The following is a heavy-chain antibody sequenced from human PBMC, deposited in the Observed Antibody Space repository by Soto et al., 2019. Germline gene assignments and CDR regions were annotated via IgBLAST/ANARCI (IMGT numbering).Heavy chain of an antibody. CDR1: GYTFTGYY. J-gene: IGHJ5*02. V-gene: IGHV1-2*04. D-gene: IGHD6-19*01. Sequence: QMQLVQSGAEVKKPGASVKVSCKASGYTFTGYYMHWVRQAPGQGLEWMGWINPNSGGTNYAQKFQGWVTMTRDTSISTAYMELSRLRSDDTAVYYCARDRSSGINWFDPWGQGTLVTVSS. CDR3: ARDRSSGINWFDP. CDR2: INPNSGGT.